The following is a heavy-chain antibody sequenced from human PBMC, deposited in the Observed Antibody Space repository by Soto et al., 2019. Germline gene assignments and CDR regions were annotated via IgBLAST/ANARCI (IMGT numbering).Heavy chain of an antibody. Sequence: GSLRLSCEASGFTFSTYWMSWIRQAPGKGLEWVGNIKPDGSQSYIVDSVQGRFTTSRDNARNSVYLQMNSLRAEDTAVYYCVRDAHSGWHFDSWGQGALVTVSS. V-gene: IGHV3-7*01. D-gene: IGHD6-19*01. CDR1: GFTFSTYW. CDR2: IKPDGSQS. CDR3: VRDAHSGWHFDS. J-gene: IGHJ4*02.